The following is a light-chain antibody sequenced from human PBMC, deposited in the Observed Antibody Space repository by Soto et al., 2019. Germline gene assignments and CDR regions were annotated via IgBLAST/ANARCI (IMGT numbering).Light chain of an antibody. V-gene: IGKV3-15*01. CDR2: GAS. CDR3: QQYDNWPWT. CDR1: QSVSSN. Sequence: EIVMTQSPATLSVSPGERATLSCRANQSVSSNFAWYQQKPGQAPRLLIYGASTRATGIPASFSGSGSGTEFTLTISSLQSEDFAVYYCQQYDNWPWTFGQGTKVEIK. J-gene: IGKJ1*01.